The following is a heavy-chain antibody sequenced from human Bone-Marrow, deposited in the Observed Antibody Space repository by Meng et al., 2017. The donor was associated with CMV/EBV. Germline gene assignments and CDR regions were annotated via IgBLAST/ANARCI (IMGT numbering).Heavy chain of an antibody. V-gene: IGHV4-34*01. CDR2: INHSGST. D-gene: IGHD3-10*01. CDR1: GGSFSGYY. Sequence: SQTLSLTCAVYGGSFSGYYWSWIRQPPGKGLEWIGEINHSGSTNHNPSLKSRVTISVDTSKNKFSLKLSSVTAADTAVYYCARGRLLWFGEPRKPYYYYGMDVWGQGTTVTVSS. J-gene: IGHJ6*02. CDR3: ARGRLLWFGEPRKPYYYYGMDV.